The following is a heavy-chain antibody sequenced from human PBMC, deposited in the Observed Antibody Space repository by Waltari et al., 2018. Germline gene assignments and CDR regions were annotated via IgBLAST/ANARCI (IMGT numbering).Heavy chain of an antibody. Sequence: QVQLQESGPGLVKPSGTLSLHCAVSGGSISSSHWRSWVRQTPGKGLVWSGEIYHSGSTNYNPSLKSRVTISVDKSKNQFSLKLSSVTAADTAVYYCARSGYSSGWYEGGYFDYWGQGTLVTVSS. CDR2: IYHSGST. D-gene: IGHD6-19*01. CDR3: ARSGYSSGWYEGGYFDY. V-gene: IGHV4-4*02. J-gene: IGHJ4*02. CDR1: GGSISSSHW.